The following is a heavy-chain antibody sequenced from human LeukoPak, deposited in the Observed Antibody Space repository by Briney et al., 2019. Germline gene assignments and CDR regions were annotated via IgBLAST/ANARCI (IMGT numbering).Heavy chain of an antibody. D-gene: IGHD2-21*02. CDR2: INSDGSST. V-gene: IGHV3-74*01. J-gene: IGHJ4*02. CDR3: ARDTAIGGDLLDY. CDR1: GFSFSSYW. Sequence: PGGSLRLSCAASGFSFSSYWMHWVRQAPGKGLVWVSRINSDGSSTSYADSVKGRFTISRDNAKNTLYLQMNSLRAEDTAVYYCARDTAIGGDLLDYWGQGTLVTVSS.